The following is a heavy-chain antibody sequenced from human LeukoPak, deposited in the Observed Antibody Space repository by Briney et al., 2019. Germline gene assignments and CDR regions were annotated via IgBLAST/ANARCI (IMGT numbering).Heavy chain of an antibody. CDR2: ISSSGSTI. V-gene: IGHV3-11*04. CDR1: GFTFSDYY. J-gene: IGHJ6*03. D-gene: IGHD6-6*01. Sequence: PGGSLRLSCAASGFTFSDYYMSWIRQAPGKGLEWVSYISSSGSTIYYADSVKGRFTISRDNAKNSLYLQMNSLRAEDTAVHYCARLRGGKYSSSSEADYYYYYYMDVWGKGTTVTVSS. CDR3: ARLRGGKYSSSSEADYYYYYYMDV.